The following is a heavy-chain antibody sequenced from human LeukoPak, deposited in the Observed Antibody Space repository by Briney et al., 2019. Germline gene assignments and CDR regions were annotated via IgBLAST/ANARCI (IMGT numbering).Heavy chain of an antibody. V-gene: IGHV3-23*01. CDR3: AKDGRYDSSGYRPWPDAFDI. CDR1: GFTVSSNY. D-gene: IGHD3-22*01. CDR2: ISGSGGST. Sequence: PGGSLRLSCAASGFTVSSNYMSWVRQAPGKGLEWVSAISGSGGSTYYADSVKGRFTISRDNSKNTLYLQMNSLRAEDTAVYYCAKDGRYDSSGYRPWPDAFDIWGQGTMVTVSS. J-gene: IGHJ3*02.